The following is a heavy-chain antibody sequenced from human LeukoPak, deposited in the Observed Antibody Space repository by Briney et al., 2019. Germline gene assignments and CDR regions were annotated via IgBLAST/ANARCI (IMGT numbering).Heavy chain of an antibody. V-gene: IGHV4-59*12. CDR2: ISDIGSI. CDR3: AREGGYSYGTYYFDY. J-gene: IGHJ4*02. CDR1: GGSISSYY. D-gene: IGHD5-18*01. Sequence: SETLSLTCTVSGGSISSYYWSWIRQPPGKGLEWIAYISDIGSINYNPSLKSRVTMSVDTSKNQFSLKLSSVTAADTAVYYCAREGGYSYGTYYFDYWGQGTLVTVSS.